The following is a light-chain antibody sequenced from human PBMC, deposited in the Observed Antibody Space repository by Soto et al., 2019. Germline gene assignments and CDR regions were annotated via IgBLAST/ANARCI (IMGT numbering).Light chain of an antibody. CDR3: EQYHTYPKT. J-gene: IGKJ1*01. CDR1: ESIRSW. V-gene: IGKV1-5*03. Sequence: DIQMTQSPSTLSASVGDRVTITCRASESIRSWLAWHQQKPGKAPKVLIYKASSLESGVPSRFSGSGSGTEFTLSISSLQPDDFATYYCEQYHTYPKTFGQGTRVEIK. CDR2: KAS.